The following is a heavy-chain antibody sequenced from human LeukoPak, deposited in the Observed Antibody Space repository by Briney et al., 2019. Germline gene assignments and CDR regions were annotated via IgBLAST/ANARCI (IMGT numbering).Heavy chain of an antibody. CDR3: ARDLELTYYDSSGYDY. D-gene: IGHD3-22*01. Sequence: PGGSLRLSCAASGFTFSDYYMSWIRQAPGKGLEWVSSISSSSSYIYYADSVKGRFTISRDNAKNTLYLQMNSLRAEDTAVYYCARDLELTYYDSSGYDYWGQATPATVSS. CDR2: ISSSSSYI. CDR1: GFTFSDYY. J-gene: IGHJ4*02. V-gene: IGHV3-11*06.